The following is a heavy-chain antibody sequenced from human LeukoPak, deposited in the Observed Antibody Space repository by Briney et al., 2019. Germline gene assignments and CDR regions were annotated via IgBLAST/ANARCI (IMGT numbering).Heavy chain of an antibody. J-gene: IGHJ6*03. Sequence: PGGSLRLSCAASGFTFSSYGMHWVRQAPGKGLEGVAVIWYDGSNKYYADSVKGRFTISRDNSKNTLYLQIESLRAQDTAAYFCAKDLFTDGYNYYTDGWGKGTTVTVSS. D-gene: IGHD2-21*01. V-gene: IGHV3-33*06. CDR3: AKDLFTDGYNYYTDG. CDR2: IWYDGSNK. CDR1: GFTFSSYG.